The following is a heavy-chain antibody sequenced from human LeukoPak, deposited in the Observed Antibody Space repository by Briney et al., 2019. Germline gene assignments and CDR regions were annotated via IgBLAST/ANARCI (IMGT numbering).Heavy chain of an antibody. CDR1: GGSFSGYY. V-gene: IGHV4-34*01. CDR3: AGAHCGGDCYSGRAFDI. D-gene: IGHD2-21*02. J-gene: IGHJ3*02. Sequence: SETLSLTCAVYGGSFSGYYWSWIRQPPGKGLEWIGEINHSGSTNYNPSLKSRVTISADTSKNQFSLKLSSVTAADTAVYYCAGAHCGGDCYSGRAFDIWGQGTMVTVSS. CDR2: INHSGST.